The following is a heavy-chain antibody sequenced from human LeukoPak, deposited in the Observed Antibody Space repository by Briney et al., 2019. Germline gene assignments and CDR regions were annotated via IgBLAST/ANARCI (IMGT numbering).Heavy chain of an antibody. J-gene: IGHJ4*02. CDR2: MNPNSGNT. V-gene: IGHV1-8*01. CDR1: GYTFISYD. Sequence: GASVRVSCKASGYTFISYDINWVRQATGQGLEWMGWMNPNSGNTGYAQKFQGRVTMTRNTSISTAHMELSSLRSEDTAVYYCARVLWFGELSSYYWGQGTLVTVSS. CDR3: ARVLWFGELSSYY. D-gene: IGHD3-10*01.